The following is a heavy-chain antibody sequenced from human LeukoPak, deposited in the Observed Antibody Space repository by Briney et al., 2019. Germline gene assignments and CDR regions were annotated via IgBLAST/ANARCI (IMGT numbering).Heavy chain of an antibody. J-gene: IGHJ4*02. CDR2: IWHDGGRK. CDR3: ARDIANSGFNLDY. Sequence: GGSLRLSCVVSGFTFSTHGFHWVRQAPGKGLEWVSVIWHDGGRKEYADSVRGRFTISRDNSNLYLQMNSLRAEDTAIYYCARDIANSGFNLDYWGQGTPVTVSS. CDR1: GFTFSTHG. D-gene: IGHD5-12*01. V-gene: IGHV3-33*01.